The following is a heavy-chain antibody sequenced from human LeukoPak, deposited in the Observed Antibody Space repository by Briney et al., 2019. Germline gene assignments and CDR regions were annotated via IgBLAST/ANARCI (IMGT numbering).Heavy chain of an antibody. J-gene: IGHJ6*03. CDR2: IYYSGST. V-gene: IGHV4-59*01. CDR3: ARGSAADIYYYYYMDV. Sequence: SETLSLTCTVSGGSISSYYWSWIRQPPGKGLEWIGYIYYSGSTNYNPSLKSRVTISVDTSKNQFSLKLSSVTAADTAVYYCARGSAADIYYYYYMDVWGKGTTVTVSS. CDR1: GGSISSYY. D-gene: IGHD6-13*01.